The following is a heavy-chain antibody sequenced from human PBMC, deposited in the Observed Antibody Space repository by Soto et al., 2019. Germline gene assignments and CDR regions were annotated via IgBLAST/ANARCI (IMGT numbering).Heavy chain of an antibody. Sequence: EVQLLESGGGLVQPGGSLRLSCVASGFPFSNYYMDWVRQAPGKGLEWVAVISGSEDNIHYADSLKGRFTISRDNSMNTLYLQMNSLRADDTAIYYCAKDLHWFAMDVWGQGTTVTVSS. V-gene: IGHV3-23*01. CDR2: ISGSEDNI. J-gene: IGHJ6*02. D-gene: IGHD3-10*01. CDR1: GFPFSNYY. CDR3: AKDLHWFAMDV.